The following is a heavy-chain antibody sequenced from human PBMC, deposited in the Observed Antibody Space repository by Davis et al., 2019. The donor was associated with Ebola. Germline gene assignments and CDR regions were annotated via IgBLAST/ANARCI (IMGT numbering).Heavy chain of an antibody. CDR1: GGSFSSRAYY. D-gene: IGHD3-9*01. J-gene: IGHJ4*02. CDR2: IFYSGDT. Sequence: PSETLSLTCTVSGGSFSSRAYYWGWIRQPPGKGLEWIGSIFYSGDTYYTPSLKSRVTFSIDTSKNQFSLRLSSVTAADTAVYYCARQKKHFDWLSLGYFDYWGQGTLVTVPS. CDR3: ARQKKHFDWLSLGYFDY. V-gene: IGHV4-39*01.